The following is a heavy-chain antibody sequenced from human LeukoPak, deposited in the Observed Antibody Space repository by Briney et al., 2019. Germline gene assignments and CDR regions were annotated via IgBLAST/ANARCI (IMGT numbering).Heavy chain of an antibody. V-gene: IGHV3-7*03. D-gene: IGHD3-3*01. CDR1: GFTFSNYW. J-gene: IGHJ4*02. CDR3: AKDRTRQAY. Sequence: GGSLRLSCAASGFTFSNYWMSWVRQTPGKGLEWVANIKEDGSDKYYVDSLKGRFTISRDNAKNSLYLQMNSLRAEDTAVYYCAKDRTRQAYWCQGTLVTVSS. CDR2: IKEDGSDK.